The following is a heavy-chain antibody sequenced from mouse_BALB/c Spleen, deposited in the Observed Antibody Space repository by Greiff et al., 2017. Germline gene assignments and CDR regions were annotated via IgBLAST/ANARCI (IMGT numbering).Heavy chain of an antibody. D-gene: IGHD2-3*01. CDR2: ISYDGSN. V-gene: IGHV3-6*02. Sequence: DVQLQESGPGLVKPSQSLSLTCSVTGYSITSGYYWNWIRQFPGNKLEWMGYISYDGSNNYNPSLKNRISITRDTSKNQFFLKLNSVTTEDTATYYCARGIYDGYYEDYWGQGTSVTVSS. CDR3: ARGIYDGYYEDY. J-gene: IGHJ4*01. CDR1: GYSITSGYY.